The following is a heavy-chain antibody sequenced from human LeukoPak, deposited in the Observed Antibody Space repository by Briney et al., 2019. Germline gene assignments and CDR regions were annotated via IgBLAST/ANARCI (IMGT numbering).Heavy chain of an antibody. CDR3: ARESNSGYYRFDF. CDR2: INHSGST. V-gene: IGHV4-34*01. Sequence: TSXTLSLTCAVYGGSFSGYYWSWIRQSPGKGLEWIGEINHSGSTHYNPSLKSRVIISVDTSKRRFFLKLNSVTAADTAVYYCARESNSGYYRFDFWGQGSPVTVSS. D-gene: IGHD3-22*01. J-gene: IGHJ4*02. CDR1: GGSFSGYY.